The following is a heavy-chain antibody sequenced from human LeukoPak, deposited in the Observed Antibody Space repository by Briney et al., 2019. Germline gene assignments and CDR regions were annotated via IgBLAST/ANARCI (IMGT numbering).Heavy chain of an antibody. V-gene: IGHV3-21*01. CDR1: GFTFSSYS. D-gene: IGHD3-10*01. CDR3: AKDCGSGTHPYYFDY. Sequence: GGSLRLSCAASGFTFSSYSMNWVRQAPGKGLEWVSSISSSSSYIYYADSVKGRFTISRDNAKNSLYLQMNSLRAEDTAVYYCAKDCGSGTHPYYFDYWGQGTLVTVSS. J-gene: IGHJ4*02. CDR2: ISSSSSYI.